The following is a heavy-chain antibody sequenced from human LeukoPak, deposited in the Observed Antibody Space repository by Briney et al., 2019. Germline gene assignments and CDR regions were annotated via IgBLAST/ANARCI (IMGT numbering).Heavy chain of an antibody. J-gene: IGHJ5*01. CDR2: IIADFDTT. D-gene: IGHD1-7*01. V-gene: IGHV3-23*01. Sequence: GGSLRLSCAASGFTFSSYSMNWVRQAPGKGLEWVSGIIADFDTTYYADSVRGRFTISRDHSKNTLYLQMNSLRAEDTAIYYCAQDGTTTRYNWFDSWGQGTLVTVSS. CDR1: GFTFSSYS. CDR3: AQDGTTTRYNWFDS.